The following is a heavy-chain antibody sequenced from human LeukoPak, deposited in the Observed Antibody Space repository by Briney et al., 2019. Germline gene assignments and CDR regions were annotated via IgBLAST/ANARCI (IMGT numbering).Heavy chain of an antibody. D-gene: IGHD6-13*01. Sequence: GGSLRLSCAASGFTFTSYWMHWVRQATGKGLEWVSAIGTAGDTYYPGSVKGRFTISRENAKNSLYLQMNSLRAGDTAVYYCARAGLGSIAAAAYWYFDLWGRGTLVTVSS. CDR2: IGTAGDT. J-gene: IGHJ2*01. CDR1: GFTFTSYW. CDR3: ARAGLGSIAAAAYWYFDL. V-gene: IGHV3-13*01.